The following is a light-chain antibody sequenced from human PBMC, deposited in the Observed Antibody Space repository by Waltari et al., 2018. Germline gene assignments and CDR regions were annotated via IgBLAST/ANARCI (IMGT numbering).Light chain of an antibody. J-gene: IGLJ2*01. CDR2: YDD. CDR1: SSNSGHTA. Sequence: QSVLTQPPSVSEAPRQRVTISCSGSSSNSGHTAVNWYQQLPGKAPTLLSYYDDLLPSGVSDRFSGSQSGPSASLAISGLQSEDEADYYCAAWDDSLSGPVFCGGTKLTVL. V-gene: IGLV1-36*01. CDR3: AAWDDSLSGPV.